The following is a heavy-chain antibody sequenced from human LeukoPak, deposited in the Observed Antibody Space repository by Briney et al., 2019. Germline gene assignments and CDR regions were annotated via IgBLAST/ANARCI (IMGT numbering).Heavy chain of an antibody. V-gene: IGHV3-23*01. CDR1: GFTFSSYA. Sequence: GGSLRLSCAASGFTFSSYAMSWVRQAPGKGLGWVSAISGSGSSTYYADSVKGRFTISRDNSMNTLYLQMNSLRAEGTAVYYCAKPSLIVGATVGFDYWGQGTLVTVSS. CDR2: ISGSGSST. J-gene: IGHJ4*02. CDR3: AKPSLIVGATVGFDY. D-gene: IGHD1-26*01.